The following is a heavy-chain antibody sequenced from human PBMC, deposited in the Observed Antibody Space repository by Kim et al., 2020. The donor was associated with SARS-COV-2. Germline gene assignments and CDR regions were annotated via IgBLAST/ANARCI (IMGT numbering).Heavy chain of an antibody. Sequence: GGSLRLSCAASGFTFSSYVMSWVRQAPGKGLEWVSAISGRGDTTHYADFVKGRCTISRDNSRNTLYLRVDSLGVEDTAIYYCAKSPSLPLLSFTYYFDYWGQGTLVTVSS. V-gene: IGHV3-23*01. D-gene: IGHD2-15*01. CDR2: ISGRGDTT. CDR3: AKSPSLPLLSFTYYFDY. CDR1: GFTFSSYV. J-gene: IGHJ4*02.